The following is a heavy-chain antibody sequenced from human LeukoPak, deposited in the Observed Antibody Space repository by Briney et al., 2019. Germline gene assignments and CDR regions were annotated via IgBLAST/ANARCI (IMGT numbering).Heavy chain of an antibody. CDR2: ISYDGTHK. D-gene: IGHD6-19*01. CDR3: AKVSSSGWYGGDSFDY. Sequence: PGGSLRLSCAASGFTFNSYGMHWVRQAPGKGLEWVAVISYDGTHKYYADSVKGRFTISRDNSKNTLYLQMNSLRAEDTAVFYCAKVSSSGWYGGDSFDYWGQGTLVTVSS. CDR1: GFTFNSYG. V-gene: IGHV3-30*18. J-gene: IGHJ4*02.